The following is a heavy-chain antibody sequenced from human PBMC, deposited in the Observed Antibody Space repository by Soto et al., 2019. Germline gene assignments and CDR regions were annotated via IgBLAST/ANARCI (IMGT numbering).Heavy chain of an antibody. CDR1: GVTFSNYG. Sequence: GGSPRLSCAASGVTFSNYGMHWVRLAPGKGLEWVAVIWYDGSNKYYADSVKGRFTISRDNSKNTLYLQMNSLRAEDTAVYYCAKGSGSTIFGVAYYPALGGDRDFVIWCQGTRVS. D-gene: IGHD3-3*01. CDR3: AKGSGSTIFGVAYYPALGGDRDFVI. CDR2: IWYDGSNK. J-gene: IGHJ3*02. V-gene: IGHV3-33*06.